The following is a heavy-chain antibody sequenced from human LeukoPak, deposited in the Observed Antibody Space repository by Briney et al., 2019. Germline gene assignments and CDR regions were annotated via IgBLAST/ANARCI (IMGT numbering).Heavy chain of an antibody. D-gene: IGHD6-13*01. CDR2: ISDTGST. CDR1: GVSISSYH. V-gene: IGHV4-59*01. J-gene: IGHJ1*01. CDR3: ARSGDQQLVDFQH. Sequence: SETLSLTCTVSGVSISSYHWSWLRHPPGKGLEWLGYISDTGSTNYNPSLKSRVTISVDTSKNQFSLKLSSVTAADTAVYYCARSGDQQLVDFQHWGEGTLVTVYS.